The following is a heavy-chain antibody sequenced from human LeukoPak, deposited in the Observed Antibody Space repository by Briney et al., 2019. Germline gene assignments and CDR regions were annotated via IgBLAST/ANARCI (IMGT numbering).Heavy chain of an antibody. Sequence: SETLSLTCTFSGVSVSSDGYYWGWVRQPPGKGLEWIGTIYYSGTYYNPSLKSRVTVSVDTSKNQFSLKMSSVTAADTAVYYCPRIGGSRVFGDYWGQGILVTVSS. CDR1: GVSVSSDGYY. V-gene: IGHV4-39*01. CDR3: PRIGGSRVFGDY. D-gene: IGHD2-2*01. J-gene: IGHJ4*02. CDR2: IYYSGT.